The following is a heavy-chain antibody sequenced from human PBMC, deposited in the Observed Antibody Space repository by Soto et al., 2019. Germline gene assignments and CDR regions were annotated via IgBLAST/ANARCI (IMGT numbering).Heavy chain of an antibody. Sequence: SETLSLTCTVSGGSISSGGYYWSWIRQHPGKGLEWIGYIYYSGSTYYNPSLKSRVTISVDTSKNQFSLKLSSVTAADTAVYYCARDRGDYVFTVIDYWGQGTLVTVSS. J-gene: IGHJ4*02. CDR2: IYYSGST. CDR1: GGSISSGGYY. D-gene: IGHD4-17*01. V-gene: IGHV4-31*03. CDR3: ARDRGDYVFTVIDY.